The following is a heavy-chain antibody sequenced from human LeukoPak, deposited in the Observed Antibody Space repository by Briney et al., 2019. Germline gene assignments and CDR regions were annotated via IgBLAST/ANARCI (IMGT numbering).Heavy chain of an antibody. CDR3: AKDANYYDSSGYFIPFDY. V-gene: IGHV3-23*01. D-gene: IGHD3-22*01. CDR1: GFTFSRFA. CDR2: ISGNGHQT. Sequence: PGGSRRLSCSASGFTFSRFAMTWVRQVPGRGLEWVSTISGNGHQTYYADSVKGRFSVSRDNSKNILYLRMDSLRADDSALYYCAKDANYYDSSGYFIPFDYWGQGTLVTVSS. J-gene: IGHJ4*02.